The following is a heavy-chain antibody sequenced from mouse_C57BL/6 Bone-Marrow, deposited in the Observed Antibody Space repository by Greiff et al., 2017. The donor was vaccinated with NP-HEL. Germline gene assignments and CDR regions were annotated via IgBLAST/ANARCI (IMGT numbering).Heavy chain of an antibody. CDR3: ARCIYYGAHFGY. D-gene: IGHD1-1*01. Sequence: QVQLQQSGAELVRPGTSVKVSCKASGYAFTNYLIEWVKQRPGQGLEWIGVINPGSGGTNYNEKFKGKATLTADKSSSTAYMQLSSLTSEDSAVYFCARCIYYGAHFGYWGQGTTLTVSS. CDR2: INPGSGGT. J-gene: IGHJ2*01. CDR1: GYAFTNYL. V-gene: IGHV1-54*01.